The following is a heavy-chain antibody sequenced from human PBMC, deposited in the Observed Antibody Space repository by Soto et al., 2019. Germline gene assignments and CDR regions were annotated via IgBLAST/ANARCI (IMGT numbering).Heavy chain of an antibody. Sequence: SQTLSLTCAISGYSVSSNSAAWNWIRHSPSRGLEWLGRTYYRSKWYNDYAVSVKSRITINPDTSKNQFSLQLNSVTPEDTAVYYCARGDDSICYSYPTWFDPRAQRTTVPVSA. J-gene: IGHJ5*02. CDR3: ARGDDSICYSYPTWFDP. CDR2: TYYRSKWYN. V-gene: IGHV6-1*01. CDR1: GYSVSSNSAA. D-gene: IGHD3-22*01.